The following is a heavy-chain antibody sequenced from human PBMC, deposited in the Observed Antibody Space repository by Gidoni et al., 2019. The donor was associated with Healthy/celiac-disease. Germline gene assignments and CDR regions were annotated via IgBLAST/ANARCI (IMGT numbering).Heavy chain of an antibody. V-gene: IGHV3-9*01. D-gene: IGHD3-10*01. Sequence: EVQLVESGGGLVQPGRSLRLSCAASGFTFADYAMHWVRQAPGKGLEWVSGISWNSGSIGYADSVKGRFTISRDNAKNSLYLQMNSLRAEDTALYYCAKDLLWFGDGGMDVWGQGTTVTVSS. J-gene: IGHJ6*02. CDR1: GFTFADYA. CDR3: AKDLLWFGDGGMDV. CDR2: ISWNSGSI.